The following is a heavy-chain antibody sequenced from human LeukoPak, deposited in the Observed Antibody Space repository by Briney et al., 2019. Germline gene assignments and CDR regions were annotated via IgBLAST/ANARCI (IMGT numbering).Heavy chain of an antibody. CDR3: AKFSDY. Sequence: PGRSLRLSCAASGVTFDDYAMHWVRQAPGKGLEWVSGISWNSGSIGYADSVKGRFTISRDNAKNSLYLQMNSLRAEDTALYYCAKFSDYWGQGTLVTVSP. CDR1: GVTFDDYA. V-gene: IGHV3-9*01. J-gene: IGHJ4*02. CDR2: ISWNSGSI.